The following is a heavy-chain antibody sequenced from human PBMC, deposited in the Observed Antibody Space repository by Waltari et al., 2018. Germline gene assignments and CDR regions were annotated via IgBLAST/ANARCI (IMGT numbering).Heavy chain of an antibody. V-gene: IGHV1-69*06. CDR1: GGTFSCYA. CDR2: ISPIFGPA. J-gene: IGHJ5*02. CDR3: ARQSAYYYDSSGYYRSFDP. Sequence: QVQLVQSGAEVKKPGSSLQVSCKASGGTFSCYAITWVRKAPGQGLEWMGGISPIFGPANYAQKFQGRLTITADKSTSTAYMELSSLRSEDTAVYYCARQSAYYYDSSGYYRSFDPWGQGTLVTVSS. D-gene: IGHD3-22*01.